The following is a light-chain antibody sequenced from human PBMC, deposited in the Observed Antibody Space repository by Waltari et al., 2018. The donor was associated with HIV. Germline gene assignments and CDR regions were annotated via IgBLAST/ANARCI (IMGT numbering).Light chain of an antibody. J-gene: IGLJ1*01. Sequence: QSALTQPASASGSPGQSITIPCTGTNSAVGNYNLVPWYQQHPGKAPKLMIYEVNKRPSGISDRFSGSKSDNTASLTISGLQAEDEADYYCCSYASSTTYVFGTGTKITVL. CDR3: CSYASSTTYV. CDR1: NSAVGNYNL. V-gene: IGLV2-23*02. CDR2: EVN.